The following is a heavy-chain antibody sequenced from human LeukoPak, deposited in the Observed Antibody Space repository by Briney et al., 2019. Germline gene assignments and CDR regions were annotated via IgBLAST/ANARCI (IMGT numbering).Heavy chain of an antibody. J-gene: IGHJ4*02. Sequence: SETLSLTCTVSGGSISSGGYYWSWIRQHPGKGLEWIGYIYYSGSTYYNPSLKSRVTISVDTSKNQFSLKLSSVTAADTAVYYCARGFRPGPRFGELYYWGQGTLVTVSS. CDR2: IYYSGST. V-gene: IGHV4-31*03. CDR1: GGSISSGGYY. D-gene: IGHD3-10*01. CDR3: ARGFRPGPRFGELYY.